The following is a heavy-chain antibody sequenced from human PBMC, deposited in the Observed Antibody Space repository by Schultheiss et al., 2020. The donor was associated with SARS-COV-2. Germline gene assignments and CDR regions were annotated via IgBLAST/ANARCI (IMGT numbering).Heavy chain of an antibody. D-gene: IGHD6-13*01. CDR1: GGSFSGYY. Sequence: SETLSLTCAVYGGSFSGYYWSWIRQPPGKGLEWIGSIYYSGSTYYNPSLKSRVTISVDTSKNQFSLKLSSVTAADTAVYYCAGGEQQLVREWGQGTLVTVSS. J-gene: IGHJ4*02. CDR3: AGGEQQLVRE. CDR2: IYYSGST. V-gene: IGHV4-34*01.